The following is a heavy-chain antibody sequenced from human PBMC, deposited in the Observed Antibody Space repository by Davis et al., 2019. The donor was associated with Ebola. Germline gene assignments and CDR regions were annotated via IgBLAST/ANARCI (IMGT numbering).Heavy chain of an antibody. J-gene: IGHJ6*02. CDR3: ARGRGGKSRYGMDV. V-gene: IGHV1-18*01. D-gene: IGHD4-23*01. Sequence: AASVKVSCKASGYTFISYGISWVRQAPGQGREWMGWISPYNDNTNYAQKLQGRVTMTTDISTITAYMELSSLRSEDTAVYYCARGRGGKSRYGMDVWGQGTTVTVSS. CDR2: ISPYNDNT. CDR1: GYTFISYG.